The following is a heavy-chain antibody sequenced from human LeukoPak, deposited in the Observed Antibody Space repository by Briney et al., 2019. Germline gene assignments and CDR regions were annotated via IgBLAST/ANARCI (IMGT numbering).Heavy chain of an antibody. CDR1: GASISSGGYY. Sequence: PSETLSLTCSVSGASISSGGYYWSWIRQHPGKGLEWIGYMYYCGSTYYNPSLTSRVTISVDTSKNQFSLNLSSVTAADTAVYYCARVWSVAAAGREDYYYGIDVWGQGTTVTVSS. V-gene: IGHV4-31*03. D-gene: IGHD6-13*01. CDR2: MYYCGST. CDR3: ARVWSVAAAGREDYYYGIDV. J-gene: IGHJ6*02.